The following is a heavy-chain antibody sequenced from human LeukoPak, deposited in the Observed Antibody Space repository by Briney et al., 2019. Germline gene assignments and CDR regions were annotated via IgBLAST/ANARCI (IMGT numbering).Heavy chain of an antibody. V-gene: IGHV4-34*01. J-gene: IGHJ4*02. CDR1: GGSFSGYY. CDR3: ARDSGQKGYFDY. Sequence: PSETLSLTCAVYGGSFSGYYWSWIRQPPGKGLEWIGEINHSGSTNYNPSLKSRVTISVDTSKNQFSLKLSSVTAADTAVYYCARDSGQKGYFDYWGQGTLVTVSS. CDR2: INHSGST. D-gene: IGHD6-13*01.